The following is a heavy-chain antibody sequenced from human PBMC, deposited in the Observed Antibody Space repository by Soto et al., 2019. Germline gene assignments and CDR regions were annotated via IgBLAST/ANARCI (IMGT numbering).Heavy chain of an antibody. Sequence: ASVKVSCKASGYTFTNYGFSWVRQAPGQGLEWMGWISGYNGNTKYAEKFQGRVTMTTDTSTSTAHMELRSLRSDDTAVYYCARVMSGSGNYYKILGAFDIWGQGTMVTVSS. V-gene: IGHV1-18*01. CDR1: GYTFTNYG. CDR3: ARVMSGSGNYYKILGAFDI. CDR2: ISGYNGNT. J-gene: IGHJ3*02. D-gene: IGHD3-10*01.